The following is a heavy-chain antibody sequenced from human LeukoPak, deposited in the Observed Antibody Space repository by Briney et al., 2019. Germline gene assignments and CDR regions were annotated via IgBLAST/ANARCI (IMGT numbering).Heavy chain of an antibody. Sequence: GGSLRLSCAASGFTFSSYGMHWVRQAPGKGLEWVAVISYDGSNKYYADPVKGRFTISRDNSKNALYLQMNSLRAEDTAVYYCAKASTVYDYYYYGMDVWGQGTTVTVSS. J-gene: IGHJ6*02. CDR3: AKASTVYDYYYYGMDV. CDR1: GFTFSSYG. CDR2: ISYDGSNK. D-gene: IGHD2-2*01. V-gene: IGHV3-30*18.